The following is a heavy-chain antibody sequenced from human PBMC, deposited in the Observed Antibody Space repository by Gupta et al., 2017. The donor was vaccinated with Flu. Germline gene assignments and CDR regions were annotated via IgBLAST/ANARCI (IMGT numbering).Heavy chain of an antibody. CDR1: GYTFTGSP. CDR2: INPNTGDT. D-gene: IGHD4-4*01. V-gene: IGHV1-2*02. J-gene: IGHJ4*02. CDR3: ARGAPSPAAYRVLDH. Sequence: QVQLVQSGPEVKTPGASVRVSCKASGYTFTGSPPHWWRQAPGQGLAWMGWINPNTGDTSYAQKFQGRVTMTRDMSITTINLDLSSLRSDDTAVYYCARGAPSPAAYRVLDHWGQGTLVTVST.